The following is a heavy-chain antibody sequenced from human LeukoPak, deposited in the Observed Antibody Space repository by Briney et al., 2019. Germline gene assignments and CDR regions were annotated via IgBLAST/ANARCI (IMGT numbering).Heavy chain of an antibody. J-gene: IGHJ4*02. V-gene: IGHV4-38-2*02. D-gene: IGHD1-20*01. CDR1: GYSISSGYY. CDR3: ARDPGYTANWNYFDY. Sequence: SETLSLTCAVSGYSISSGYYWGWIRQPPGKGLEWIGTFHHPGTTYYNPSLSSRVTISVDTSKNQFSLRLNSVTAAGTAVYFCARDPGYTANWNYFDYWGQGALVTVSS. CDR2: FHHPGTT.